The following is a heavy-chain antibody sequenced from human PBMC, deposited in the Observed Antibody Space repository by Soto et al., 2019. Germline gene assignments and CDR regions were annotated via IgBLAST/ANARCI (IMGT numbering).Heavy chain of an antibody. D-gene: IGHD4-17*01. J-gene: IGHJ4*02. CDR3: STVTTSSVFDY. Sequence: EVQLVESGVGLVQPGGSLRLSCAVSGFSFSSYWMTWVRQAPGKGLGWVANINPEGSETHDVDSVKGRFTISRDNAKNSLHLHMNSLRADDTAVYYCSTVTTSSVFDYWGQGTLVTVSS. CDR2: INPEGSET. V-gene: IGHV3-7*05. CDR1: GFSFSSYW.